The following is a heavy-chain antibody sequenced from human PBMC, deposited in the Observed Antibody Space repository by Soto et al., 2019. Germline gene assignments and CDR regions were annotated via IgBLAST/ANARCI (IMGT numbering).Heavy chain of an antibody. CDR2: IYYKGTT. D-gene: IGHD1-26*01. Sequence: SETLSLTCTVSGGSINPYYWSWIRQPPGKGLEWIGYIYYKGTTNYNPSLKSRVAISVDTSKNQFSLKLSSVTAADTAMYYCARHWEVYYYMDVWGKGTTVTAP. J-gene: IGHJ6*03. V-gene: IGHV4-59*08. CDR3: ARHWEVYYYMDV. CDR1: GGSINPYY.